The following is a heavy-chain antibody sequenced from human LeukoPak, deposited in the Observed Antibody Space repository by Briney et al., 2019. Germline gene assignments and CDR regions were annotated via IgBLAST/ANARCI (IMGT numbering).Heavy chain of an antibody. CDR3: ARAVAGLYYFDY. CDR2: IGTAGDT. J-gene: IGHJ4*02. D-gene: IGHD6-19*01. V-gene: IGHV3-13*01. CDR1: GFTFSSYD. Sequence: PGGSLRLSCAAPGFTFSSYDMHWVRQATGKGLEWVSAIGTAGDTYYPGSVKGRFTISRENAKNSLYLQMNSLRAGDTAVYYCARAVAGLYYFDYWGQGTLVTVSS.